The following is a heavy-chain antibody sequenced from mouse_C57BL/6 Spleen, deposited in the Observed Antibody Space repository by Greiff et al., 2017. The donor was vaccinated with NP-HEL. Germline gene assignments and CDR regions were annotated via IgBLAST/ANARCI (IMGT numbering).Heavy chain of an antibody. V-gene: IGHV1-64*01. D-gene: IGHD2-3*01. CDR2: IHPNSGST. J-gene: IGHJ4*01. CDR3: AREGDGYYAMDY. CDR1: GYTFTSYW. Sequence: QVQLQQSGAELVKPGASVKLSCKASGYTFTSYWMHWVKQRPGQGLEWIGMIHPNSGSTNYNEKFKSKATLTVDKSSSTAYMQLSSLTSEDSAVYYCAREGDGYYAMDYWGQGTSVTVSS.